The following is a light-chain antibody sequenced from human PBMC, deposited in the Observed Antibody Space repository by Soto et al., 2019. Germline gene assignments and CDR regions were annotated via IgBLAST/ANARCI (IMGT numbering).Light chain of an antibody. CDR2: HAS. CDR3: QHRSNWPLT. Sequence: EIVLTQSPATLSLSPGERATLSCRASQSDSSYLPWYQQKPGQAPRLLIYHASNRATGTPATFSESGSGTDSTPTISYIEPEDFALYDCQHRSNWPLTFGGGTKV. J-gene: IGKJ4*01. CDR1: QSDSSY. V-gene: IGKV3-11*01.